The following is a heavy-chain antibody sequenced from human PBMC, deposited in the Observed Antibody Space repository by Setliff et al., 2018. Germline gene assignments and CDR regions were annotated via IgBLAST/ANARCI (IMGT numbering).Heavy chain of an antibody. V-gene: IGHV1-18*01. CDR1: GFNFITYG. CDR2: ISPYSGET. J-gene: IGHJ4*02. Sequence: GASVKVSCKTSGFNFITYGFSWVRQAPGQGLEWMGWISPYSGETNNAQKFQDRLSVTADTSSKTIYMELRSLTSDDTAVYFCTTSRAPRVVLAADFDLWGQGTLVTVLL. CDR3: TTSRAPRVVLAADFDL. D-gene: IGHD2-21*01.